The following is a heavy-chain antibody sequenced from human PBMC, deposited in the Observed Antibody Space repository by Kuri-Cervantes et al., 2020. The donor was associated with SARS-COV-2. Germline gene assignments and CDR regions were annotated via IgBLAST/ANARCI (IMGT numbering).Heavy chain of an antibody. J-gene: IGHJ3*02. Sequence: GESLKISCAASRFIFSNYWMTWVRQTPGKGLEWVANIKQDGSEEYYVDSVKGRFTVSRGNAKNSLFLQMNSLRAEDTAVYYCARGSSLGPGAFDIWGQGTMVTVSS. CDR3: ARGSSLGPGAFDI. CDR2: IKQDGSEE. CDR1: RFIFSNYW. V-gene: IGHV3-7*01. D-gene: IGHD6-6*01.